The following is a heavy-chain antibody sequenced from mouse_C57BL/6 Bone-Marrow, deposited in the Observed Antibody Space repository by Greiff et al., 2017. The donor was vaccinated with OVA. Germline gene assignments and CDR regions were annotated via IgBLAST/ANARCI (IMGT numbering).Heavy chain of an antibody. V-gene: IGHV1-77*01. D-gene: IGHD1-1*01. CDR1: GYTFTDYY. J-gene: IGHJ4*01. Sequence: VQLQQSGAELVKPGASVKISCKASGYTFTDYYINWVKQRPGQGLEWIGKIGPGSGSNYYNEQFQGKATLTADKSSSTAYMQLSSLTSVDSAVYVCSFITTVAPYAMDYWGQGTSVTVSS. CDR2: IGPGSGSN. CDR3: SFITTVAPYAMDY.